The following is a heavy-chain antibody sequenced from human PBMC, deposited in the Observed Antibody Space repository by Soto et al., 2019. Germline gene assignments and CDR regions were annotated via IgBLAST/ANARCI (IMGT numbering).Heavy chain of an antibody. Sequence: QVHLLQSGAEVKKPGASVKVSCKASGYTFTDYFMHWVRQAPGQGLEWMGWISPKSGGTYYAQKFQGWVTLTRDTSINTAYMELSRPRSNDTAVYYCARPGMVPDAFAIWGQGTMVTVSS. CDR1: GYTFTDYF. V-gene: IGHV1-2*04. D-gene: IGHD3-10*01. CDR3: ARPGMVPDAFAI. CDR2: ISPKSGGT. J-gene: IGHJ3*02.